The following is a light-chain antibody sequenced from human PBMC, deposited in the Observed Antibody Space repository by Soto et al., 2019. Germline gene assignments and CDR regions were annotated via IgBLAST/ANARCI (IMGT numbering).Light chain of an antibody. CDR3: QQSYSTSPT. J-gene: IGKJ1*01. Sequence: EIVMTQSPSTLSVSPGERATLSCRASQSVSSSVAWYQQKPGRAPRLLISGASTRATGIPARFSGSGSGTDFTLTISSLQPEDFATYYCQQSYSTSPTFGQGTKVDIK. CDR1: QSVSSS. CDR2: GAS. V-gene: IGKV3-15*01.